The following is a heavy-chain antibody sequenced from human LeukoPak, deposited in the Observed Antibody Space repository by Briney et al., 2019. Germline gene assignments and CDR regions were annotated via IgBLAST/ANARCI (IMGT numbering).Heavy chain of an antibody. CDR2: ISGSGGST. V-gene: IGHV3-23*01. CDR1: GFTFSSYA. Sequence: PGGPLRLSCAASGFTFSSYAMSRVRQAPGKGLEWVSAISGSGGSTYYADSVKGRFTISRDNSKNTLYLQMNSLRAEDTAVYYCAKGLDGSYYTFFDYWGQGTLVTVSS. J-gene: IGHJ4*02. CDR3: AKGLDGSYYTFFDY. D-gene: IGHD1-26*01.